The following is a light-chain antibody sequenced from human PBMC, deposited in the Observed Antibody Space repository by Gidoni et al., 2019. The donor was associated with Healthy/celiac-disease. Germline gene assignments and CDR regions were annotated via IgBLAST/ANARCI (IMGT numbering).Light chain of an antibody. V-gene: IGKV1-33*01. Sequence: DIQMTQSPSSLSASVGDRVTITCQASQDISNYLNWYQQKPGKAPKLLIYGASNLETGVPSRFSGSGSGTDFTFTISSLQPEDIATYYCQQYDNLALTFGGGTKVEIK. J-gene: IGKJ4*01. CDR3: QQYDNLALT. CDR1: QDISNY. CDR2: GAS.